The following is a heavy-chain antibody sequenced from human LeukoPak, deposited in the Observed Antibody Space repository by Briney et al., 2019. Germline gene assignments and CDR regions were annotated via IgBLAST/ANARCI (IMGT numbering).Heavy chain of an antibody. V-gene: IGHV3-48*04. J-gene: IGHJ5*02. D-gene: IGHD3-3*02. CDR3: AREAILWFDP. CDR2: ISSSSSTI. CDR1: GFTFSSYS. Sequence: GGSLRLSCAASGFTFSSYSMNWVRQAPGKGLEWVSYISSSSSTIYYADSVKGRFTISRDNAKNSLYLQVNSLRAEDTAVYYCAREAILWFDPWGQGTLVTVSS.